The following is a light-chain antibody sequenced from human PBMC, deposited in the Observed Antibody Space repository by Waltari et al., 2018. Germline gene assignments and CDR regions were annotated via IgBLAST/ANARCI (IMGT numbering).Light chain of an antibody. CDR3: ASYTNTNTII. Sequence: QSALTQPASVSGSPGQSITISCTGTINDIGYYNFVSWYQQHPGKAPSFIIFDVTRWPSGVSHRFSGSKSGSAASLTISGLQAEDEADYYCASYTNTNTIIFGEGTKVAVL. V-gene: IGLV2-14*03. CDR1: INDIGYYNF. CDR2: DVT. J-gene: IGLJ2*01.